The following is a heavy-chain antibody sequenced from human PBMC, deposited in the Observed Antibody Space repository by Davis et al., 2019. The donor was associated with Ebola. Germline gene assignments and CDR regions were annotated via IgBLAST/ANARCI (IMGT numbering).Heavy chain of an antibody. D-gene: IGHD3-22*01. CDR1: GYTFTSYY. J-gene: IGHJ6*02. V-gene: IGHV1-46*01. CDR3: ARGGITMIVVPRDYYYGMDV. CDR2: INPSGGST. Sequence: ASVKVSCKASGYTFTSYYMHWVRQAPGQGLEWMGIINPSGGSTSYAQKFQGRVTMTRDTSITTAYMELSRLRYDDTAVYYCARGGITMIVVPRDYYYGMDVWGQGTTVTVSS.